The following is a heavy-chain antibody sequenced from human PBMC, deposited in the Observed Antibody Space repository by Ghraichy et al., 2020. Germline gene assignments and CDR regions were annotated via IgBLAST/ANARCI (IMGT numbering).Heavy chain of an antibody. CDR3: ARDRLGYSGTSHY. CDR2: ISYDGSSK. D-gene: IGHD6-6*01. CDR1: GFTFNSYV. V-gene: IGHV3-30*01. Sequence: GESLRLSCAASGFTFNSYVVHWVRQAPGKGLEWVAAISYDGSSKYYADSVKGRFTISRDNSKNTLYLQMNSLRAEDTAMYHCARDRLGYSGTSHYWGQGTLVTVSS. J-gene: IGHJ4*02.